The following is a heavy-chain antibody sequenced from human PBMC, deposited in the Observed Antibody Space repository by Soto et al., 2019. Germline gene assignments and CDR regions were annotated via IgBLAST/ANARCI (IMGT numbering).Heavy chain of an antibody. CDR2: INPADSDA. J-gene: IGHJ6*02. CDR1: GYTFSDYW. CDR3: ARLGHDYSNSGMDV. Sequence: PGESLKISCKASGYTFSDYWITWVRQMPGKGLEWVGQINPADSDARYGPSFEGHVTISIDKSIRTGSLQWSSLKVSDTAIYFCARLGHDYSNSGMDVWGQGTTVTVSS. D-gene: IGHD4-4*01. V-gene: IGHV5-10-1*01.